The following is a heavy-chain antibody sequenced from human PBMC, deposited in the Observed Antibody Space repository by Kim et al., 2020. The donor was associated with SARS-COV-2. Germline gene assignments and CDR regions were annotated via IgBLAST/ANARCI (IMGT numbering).Heavy chain of an antibody. CDR1: GGSFSSSSYY. CDR2: HYDSSNT. Sequence: SETLSLTCTVSGGSFSSSSYYWVRIRPPPGLGREWIGSHYDSSNTYYNPSLTSRVTISVDTSENRFSLKLSSVTAADAAVYYCARPNGSVKRAFDMWGRGTMVTVSS. CDR3: ARPNGSVKRAFDM. V-gene: IGHV4-39*01. J-gene: IGHJ3*02. D-gene: IGHD2-15*01.